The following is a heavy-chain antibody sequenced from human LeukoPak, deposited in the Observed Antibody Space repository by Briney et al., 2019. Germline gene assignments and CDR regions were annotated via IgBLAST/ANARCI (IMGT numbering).Heavy chain of an antibody. D-gene: IGHD3-22*01. V-gene: IGHV1-2*02. CDR2: INPNSGGT. Sequence: ASVKVSCKASGYTFTGYYMHWVRQAPGQGLEWMGWINPNSGGTNYAQKFQGRVTMTRDTSISTAYTELSRLRSDDTAVYYCARKDSYYDSSGYDYWGQGTLVTVSS. J-gene: IGHJ4*02. CDR1: GYTFTGYY. CDR3: ARKDSYYDSSGYDY.